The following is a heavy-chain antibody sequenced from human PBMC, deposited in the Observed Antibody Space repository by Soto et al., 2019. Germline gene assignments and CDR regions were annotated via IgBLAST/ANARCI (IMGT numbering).Heavy chain of an antibody. J-gene: IGHJ3*01. CDR1: GGSISSGVYS. CDR3: ARVPTP. V-gene: IGHV4-30-2*01. CDR2: IYHSGST. Sequence: QLQLQESGSGLVKPSQTLSLTCAVSGGSISSGVYSWVWIRQPPGKGLEWIGYIYHSGSTYYNPSLKSRVTISVDRSQNQFSLQLSSVNAADTAVYYWARVPTPWGQGTIVTVSS.